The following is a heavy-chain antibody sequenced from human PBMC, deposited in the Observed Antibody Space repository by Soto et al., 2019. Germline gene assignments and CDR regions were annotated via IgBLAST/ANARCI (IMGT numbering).Heavy chain of an antibody. V-gene: IGHV1-69*01. J-gene: IGHJ4*02. Sequence: QVQLVQSGAEVKKPGSSMKVSCKTSGGTFSNYYISWVRQAPGQGLEWMGDIIPMFDTPKYAQKFQGSVTITADESTSAAYMELSSLRAEDTAVYYCARGYSTGYFDYWGQGTLITVSS. CDR1: GGTFSNYY. D-gene: IGHD1-20*01. CDR2: IIPMFDTP. CDR3: ARGYSTGYFDY.